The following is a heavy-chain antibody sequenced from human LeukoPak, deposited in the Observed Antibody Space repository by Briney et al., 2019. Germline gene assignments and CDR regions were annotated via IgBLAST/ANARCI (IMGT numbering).Heavy chain of an antibody. J-gene: IGHJ4*02. CDR3: ARRVAAAGTNYFDY. D-gene: IGHD6-13*01. CDR2: IYYSGST. Sequence: PSETLSLTCTVSGGSISSSSYYWGWIRQPPGKGLGWIGSIYYSGSTYYNPSLKSRVTISVDTSKNQFSLKLSSVTAADTAVYYCARRVAAAGTNYFDYWGQGTLVTVSS. V-gene: IGHV4-39*01. CDR1: GGSISSSSYY.